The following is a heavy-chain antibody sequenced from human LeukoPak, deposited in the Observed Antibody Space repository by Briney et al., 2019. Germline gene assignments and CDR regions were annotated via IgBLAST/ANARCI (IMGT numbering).Heavy chain of an antibody. CDR3: AREFGEHVY. J-gene: IGHJ4*02. D-gene: IGHD3-10*01. CDR1: GFTFSSYW. Sequence: GGSLRLSCAASGFTFSSYWMHWVRQAPGKVLVWVSRINTDVSTASYADSVKGRFTISRDNAKNTLYLQMNSLRAEDTAVFYCAREFGEHVYWGQGTLVTVSS. V-gene: IGHV3-74*01. CDR2: INTDVSTA.